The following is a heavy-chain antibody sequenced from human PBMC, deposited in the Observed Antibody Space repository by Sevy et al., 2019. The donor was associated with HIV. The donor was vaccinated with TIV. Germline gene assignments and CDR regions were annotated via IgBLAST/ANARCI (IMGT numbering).Heavy chain of an antibody. V-gene: IGHV1-18*01. CDR3: ARDSNYYDRRYYGMDV. Sequence: ASVKVSCKASGYTFTSYGISWVRQAPGQGLEWMGWISAYNGNTNYAQKLQDRVTMTTDTSTSTAYMELRSLRSDDTAVYYCARDSNYYDRRYYGMDVWGQGTTVTVSS. D-gene: IGHD3-22*01. J-gene: IGHJ6*02. CDR1: GYTFTSYG. CDR2: ISAYNGNT.